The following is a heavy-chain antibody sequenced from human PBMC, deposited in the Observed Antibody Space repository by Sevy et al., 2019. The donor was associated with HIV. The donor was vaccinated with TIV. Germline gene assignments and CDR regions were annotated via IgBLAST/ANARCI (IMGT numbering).Heavy chain of an antibody. CDR1: GFTFSSYA. J-gene: IGHJ6*03. CDR3: VKIYSSSSGGKSYYMDV. CDR2: ISSNGGST. D-gene: IGHD6-6*01. Sequence: GGSLRLSCSASGFTFSSYAMHWVRQAPGKGLEYVSAISSNGGSTYYADSVKGRFTISRDNSKNTLYLQMSSLRAEDTAVYYCVKIYSSSSGGKSYYMDVWGKGTTVTVSS. V-gene: IGHV3-64D*06.